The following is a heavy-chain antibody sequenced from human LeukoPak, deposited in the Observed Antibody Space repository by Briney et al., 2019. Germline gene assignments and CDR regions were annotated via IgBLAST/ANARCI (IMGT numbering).Heavy chain of an antibody. J-gene: IGHJ6*04. Sequence: GGSLRLSCAAAGFTFSSYCMQWVRQTQGKGLEWVSSIDRSCIITYYAGSVKGRFSISKDNFKNILYLQMSSLRAEDTALYYCAKIALDTDNMNVWGKGATVTVSS. CDR1: GFTFSSYC. D-gene: IGHD5-18*01. CDR2: IDRSCIIT. V-gene: IGHV3-NL1*01. CDR3: AKIALDTDNMNV.